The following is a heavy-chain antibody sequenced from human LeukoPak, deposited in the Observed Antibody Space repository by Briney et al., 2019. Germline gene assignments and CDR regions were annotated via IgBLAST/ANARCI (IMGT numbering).Heavy chain of an antibody. CDR3: ARDGAYCGGDCYPNYYYYYGMDV. CDR1: GYTFTSYG. J-gene: IGHJ6*02. Sequence: GASVTVSCKASGYTFTSYGISWVRQAPGQGLEWMGWISAYNGNTNYAQKLQGRVTMTTDTSTSTAYMEPRSLRSDDTAVYYCARDGAYCGGDCYPNYYYYYGMDVWGQGTTVTVSS. CDR2: ISAYNGNT. D-gene: IGHD2-21*02. V-gene: IGHV1-18*01.